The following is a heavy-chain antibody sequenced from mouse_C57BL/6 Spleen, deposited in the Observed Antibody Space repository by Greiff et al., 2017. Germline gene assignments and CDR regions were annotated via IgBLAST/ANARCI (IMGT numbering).Heavy chain of an antibody. Sequence: QVQLQQSGAELVRPGTSVKVSCKASGYAFTNYLIEWVKQRPGQGLEWIGVINPGSGGTNYNEKFKGKATLTADKPSSTAYMQLSSLTSEDSAVYFCARSRDGYYPYYFDYWGQGTTLTVSS. CDR1: GYAFTNYL. D-gene: IGHD2-3*01. CDR2: INPGSGGT. J-gene: IGHJ2*01. CDR3: ARSRDGYYPYYFDY. V-gene: IGHV1-54*01.